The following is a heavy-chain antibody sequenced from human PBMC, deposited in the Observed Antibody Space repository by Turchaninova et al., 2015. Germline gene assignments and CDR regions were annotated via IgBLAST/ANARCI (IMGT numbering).Heavy chain of an antibody. J-gene: IGHJ4*02. V-gene: IGHV4-39*01. CDR1: AGSISSSGYY. Sequence: QLQLQESGPGLVKPSETLSLTCTVSAGSISSSGYYWVWIRQPPGKGLEWIGSIYYGGSPYYNPSLKSRVAISVDTSKNQFSLELTSVTAADTAVYYCAGGFDYWGQGTLVTVAS. CDR3: AGGFDY. D-gene: IGHD3-16*01. CDR2: IYYGGSP.